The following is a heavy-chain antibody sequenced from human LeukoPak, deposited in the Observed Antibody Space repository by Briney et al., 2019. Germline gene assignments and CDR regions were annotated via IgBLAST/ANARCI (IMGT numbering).Heavy chain of an antibody. CDR2: ISHSGSTI. Sequence: PGGSLRLSCTASGFTLSSYEMTWVRQAPGKGLEWVSYISHSGSTIYYADSVKGRFTISRDNAKNSLYLQMNSLRAEDTAVYYCARENGPFDYWGQGTLVTVSS. CDR1: GFTLSSYE. D-gene: IGHD2-8*01. V-gene: IGHV3-48*03. CDR3: ARENGPFDY. J-gene: IGHJ4*02.